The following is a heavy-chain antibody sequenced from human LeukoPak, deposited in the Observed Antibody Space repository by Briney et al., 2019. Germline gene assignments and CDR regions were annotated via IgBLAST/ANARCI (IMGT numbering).Heavy chain of an antibody. Sequence: KTSETLSLSCAVYGGSFSGYYWSWIRQPPGKGLEWIGEINHSGSTNYNPSLKSRVTISVDTSKNQFSLKLSSVTAADTAVYYCARARVPYAYYFDYWGQQILVTVSS. V-gene: IGHV4-34*01. D-gene: IGHD2-2*01. CDR3: ARARVPYAYYFDY. CDR2: INHSGST. J-gene: IGHJ4*02. CDR1: GGSFSGYY.